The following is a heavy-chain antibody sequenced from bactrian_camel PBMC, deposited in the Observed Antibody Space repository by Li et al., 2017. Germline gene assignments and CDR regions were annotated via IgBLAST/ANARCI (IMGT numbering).Heavy chain of an antibody. CDR2: INGVSSIK. V-gene: IGHV3S40*01. J-gene: IGHJ4*01. CDR3: AADRLAPYEYNH. CDR1: GVTLKSYA. Sequence: DVQLVESGGGLVQPEGSLKLSCAASGVTLKSYAMSWVRQVPGKGFEWVSSINGVSSIKHYADSVKGRFTISRDNAKNTVYLQMNSLKPEDTAVYYCAADRLAPYEYNHWGQGTQVTVS. D-gene: IGHD6*01.